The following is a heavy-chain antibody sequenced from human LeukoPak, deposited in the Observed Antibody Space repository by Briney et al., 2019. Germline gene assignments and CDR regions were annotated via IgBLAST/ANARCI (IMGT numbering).Heavy chain of an antibody. V-gene: IGHV1-2*06. D-gene: IGHD2-15*01. Sequence: ASVKVSCKASGYTFTGYYMHWVRQAPGQGLEWMGRINPNSGGTNYAQKFQGRVTMTRDTSISTAYMELSRLRSDDTAVYYCARPPQYCSGGSCSWFDPWGQGTLVTASS. CDR2: INPNSGGT. J-gene: IGHJ5*02. CDR1: GYTFTGYY. CDR3: ARPPQYCSGGSCSWFDP.